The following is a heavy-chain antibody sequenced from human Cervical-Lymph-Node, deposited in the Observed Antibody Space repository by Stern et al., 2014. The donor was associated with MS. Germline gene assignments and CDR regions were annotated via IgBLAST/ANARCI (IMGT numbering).Heavy chain of an antibody. CDR1: GGSISSGGYS. CDR3: ARSSTVTPNAFDI. CDR2: IYHSGST. Sequence: QLQLQESGSGLVKPSQTLSLTCAVSGGSISSGGYSWSWIRQPPGKGLEWIGYIYHSGSTYYNPYLKSRVTISVDRSKNQVSLELSSVTAADTAVYYCARSSTVTPNAFDIWGQGTMVTVSS. V-gene: IGHV4-30-2*01. J-gene: IGHJ3*02. D-gene: IGHD4-17*01.